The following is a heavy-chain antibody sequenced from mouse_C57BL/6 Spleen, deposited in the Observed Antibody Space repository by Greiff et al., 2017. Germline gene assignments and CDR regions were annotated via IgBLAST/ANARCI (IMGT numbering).Heavy chain of an antibody. J-gene: IGHJ2*01. CDR3: AREGTPPYFDY. Sequence: VKLQESGPELVKPGASVKISCKASGYAFSSSWMNWVKQRPGKGLEWIGRIYPGDGDTNYNGKFKGKATLTADKSSSTAYMQLSSLTSEDSAVYFCAREGTPPYFDYWGQGTTLTVSS. CDR1: GYAFSSSW. CDR2: IYPGDGDT. V-gene: IGHV1-82*01.